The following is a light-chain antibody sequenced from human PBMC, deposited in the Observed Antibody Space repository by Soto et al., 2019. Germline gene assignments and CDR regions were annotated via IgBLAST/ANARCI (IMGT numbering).Light chain of an antibody. V-gene: IGKV1-39*01. CDR1: RSISNF. CDR3: QQSYSTPRT. J-gene: IGKJ2*01. CDR2: TAS. Sequence: DIQITHSPSSLSASVGDRVTITCRASRSISNFLNWYQQKPGTAPKLLIYTASNLQSGVPSRFSGSGSGAGFTLTISSLQPEDFATYYCQQSYSTPRTFGQGTKVDIK.